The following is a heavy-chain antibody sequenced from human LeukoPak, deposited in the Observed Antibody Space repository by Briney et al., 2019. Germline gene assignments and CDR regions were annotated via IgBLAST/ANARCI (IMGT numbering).Heavy chain of an antibody. J-gene: IGHJ6*04. CDR2: IYHSGST. V-gene: IGHV4-30-2*01. D-gene: IGHD2-15*01. CDR3: ARALGYCSGGSCYSGGMDV. CDR1: GGSISSGGYS. Sequence: SETLSLTCAVSGGSISSGGYSWSWIRQPPGKGLEWIGYIYHSGSTYYNPSLKSRVTISVDRSKNQFSLKLSSVTAAGTAVYYCARALGYCSGGSCYSGGMDVWGKGTTVTVSS.